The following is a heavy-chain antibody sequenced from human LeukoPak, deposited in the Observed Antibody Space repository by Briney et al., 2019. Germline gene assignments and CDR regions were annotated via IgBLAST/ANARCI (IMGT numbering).Heavy chain of an antibody. CDR3: ARDFPFHYDILTGYHRGNYYYYGMDV. Sequence: GGSLRLSCAASGFTFSSYWMSWVRQAPGKGLEWVANIKQDGSEKYYVDSVKGRFTISRDNAKNSLYLQMNSLRAEDTAVYYCARDFPFHYDILTGYHRGNYYYYGMDVWGQGTTVTVSS. J-gene: IGHJ6*02. V-gene: IGHV3-7*01. CDR1: GFTFSSYW. D-gene: IGHD3-9*01. CDR2: IKQDGSEK.